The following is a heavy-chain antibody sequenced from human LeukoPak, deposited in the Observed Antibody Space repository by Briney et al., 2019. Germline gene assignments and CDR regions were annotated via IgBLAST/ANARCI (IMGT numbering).Heavy chain of an antibody. CDR1: GGSISSGDYY. CDR2: IYYSGST. CDR3: ARLRGYPWGFDY. V-gene: IGHV4-30-4*08. D-gene: IGHD3-10*01. Sequence: TLSLTCTVSGGSISSGDYYWSWIRQPPGKGPEWIGYIYYSGSTYYNPSLKSRVTISVDTSKNQFSLKLSSVTAADTAVYYCARLRGYPWGFDYWGQGTLVTVSS. J-gene: IGHJ4*02.